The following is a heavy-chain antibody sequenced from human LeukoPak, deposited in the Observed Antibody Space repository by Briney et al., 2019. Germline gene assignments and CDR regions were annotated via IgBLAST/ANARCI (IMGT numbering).Heavy chain of an antibody. CDR3: AREWREWGATKLFAY. Sequence: ASVRVSCKASGYTFINYVISWVRQAPGQGLGWMGWISGYNGETNYAQRFQDRVTMTTDTYTSKFYMELRSLRSDDTAVYFCAREWREWGATKLFAYWGQGTLVTVSS. J-gene: IGHJ4*02. V-gene: IGHV1-18*01. D-gene: IGHD1-26*01. CDR1: GYTFINYV. CDR2: ISGYNGET.